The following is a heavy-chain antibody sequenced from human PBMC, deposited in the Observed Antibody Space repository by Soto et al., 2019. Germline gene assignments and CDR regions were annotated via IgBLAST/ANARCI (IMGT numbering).Heavy chain of an antibody. J-gene: IGHJ3*02. CDR1: GGSISSSIYY. V-gene: IGHV4-39*01. Sequence: SETLSLTCTVSGGSISSSIYYWGWIRQPPGKGLERIGSIYYSGSTYYNPSLKSRVTISIDTSKNQFSLKVSSATATATAVYYWASNPEFLQVLEIWGQGTLVPVS. CDR3: ASNPEFLQVLEI. CDR2: IYYSGST.